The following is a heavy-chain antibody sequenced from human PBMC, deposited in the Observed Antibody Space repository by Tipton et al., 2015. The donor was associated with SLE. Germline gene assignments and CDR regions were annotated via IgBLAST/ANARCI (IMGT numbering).Heavy chain of an antibody. Sequence: SLRLSCAASGFTFSGYWMTWVRQAPGKGLEWVANIKQDGSEKYYVESVKGRFTISRDNAKTALYLQMNSLRADDTGVYYCARLSGFDSLFDYWGQGTLGTVSS. D-gene: IGHD5-12*01. CDR1: GFTFSGYW. CDR2: IKQDGSEK. J-gene: IGHJ4*02. V-gene: IGHV3-7*01. CDR3: ARLSGFDSLFDY.